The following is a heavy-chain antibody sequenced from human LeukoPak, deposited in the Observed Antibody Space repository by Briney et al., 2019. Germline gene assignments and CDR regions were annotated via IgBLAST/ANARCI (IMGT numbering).Heavy chain of an antibody. J-gene: IGHJ3*02. CDR3: ARGLYYYDSSGHDAFDI. D-gene: IGHD3-22*01. CDR1: VVTFSIYA. CDR2: ISNDGSNK. V-gene: IGHV3-30*01. Sequence: PGGSLRLSCAAPVVTFSIYAMHWVRQAPGEGLEWVAVISNDGSNKYYAYSVKGRFTISRDNSKNTLYLQMNSLRAEDTAVYYCARGLYYYDSSGHDAFDIWGQGTMVTVSS.